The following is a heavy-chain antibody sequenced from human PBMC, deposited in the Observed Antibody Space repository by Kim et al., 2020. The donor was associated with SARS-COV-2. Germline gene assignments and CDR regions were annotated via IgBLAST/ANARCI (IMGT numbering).Heavy chain of an antibody. V-gene: IGHV3-23*01. CDR3: AKVYYDYVWGSSLED. Sequence: GGSLRLSCAASGFTFSSYAMSWVRQAPGKGLEWVSAISGSGGSTYYADSVKGRFTISRDNSKNTLYLQMNSLRAEDTAVYYCAKVYYDYVWGSSLEDWGQGTLVTVSS. J-gene: IGHJ4*02. CDR1: GFTFSSYA. CDR2: ISGSGGST. D-gene: IGHD3-16*01.